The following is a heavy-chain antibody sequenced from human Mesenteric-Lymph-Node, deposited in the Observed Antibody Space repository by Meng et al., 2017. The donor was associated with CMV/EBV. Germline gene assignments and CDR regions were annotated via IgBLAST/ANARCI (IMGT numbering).Heavy chain of an antibody. V-gene: IGHV4-59*12. CDR2: IYYSGST. J-gene: IGHJ4*02. Sequence: SETLSLTCTVSGASIRNYYWSWIRQPPGKGLEWIGYIYYSGSTNYNPSLKSRVTISVDTSKNQFSLKLSSVTAADTAVYYCARVAVAVTYYFDYWGQGTLVTVSS. CDR1: GASIRNYY. D-gene: IGHD6-19*01. CDR3: ARVAVAVTYYFDY.